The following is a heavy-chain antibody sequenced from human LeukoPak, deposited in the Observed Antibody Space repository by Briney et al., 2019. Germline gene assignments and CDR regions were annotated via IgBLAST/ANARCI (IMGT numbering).Heavy chain of an antibody. J-gene: IGHJ6*02. CDR1: GYSFASYG. Sequence: ASVKVSCKASGYSFASYGISWVRQAPGQGHEWMGWISAYNGNTNFAQKFQGRVTMTTDTSTSTAYMELRGLRSDDTAVYYCARVLFGALDVWGQGTTVTASS. D-gene: IGHD3-10*01. CDR3: ARVLFGALDV. CDR2: ISAYNGNT. V-gene: IGHV1-18*01.